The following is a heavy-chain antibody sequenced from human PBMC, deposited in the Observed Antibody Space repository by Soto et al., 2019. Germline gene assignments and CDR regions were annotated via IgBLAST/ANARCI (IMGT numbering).Heavy chain of an antibody. CDR2: IYYSGSN. CDR1: VFSIIIGYYY. V-gene: IGHV4-30-4*01. Sequence: SSTXSLTCTFSVFSIIIGYYYWRWIRQPPGKGLEWIGYIYYSGSNYYNPSLKSLVTISLDTSKKQFSLKLSSVTAADTAVYYCAGSGGKLWDDDFDIWGNGTMVTV. CDR3: AGSGGKLWDDDFDI. J-gene: IGHJ3*02. D-gene: IGHD5-18*01.